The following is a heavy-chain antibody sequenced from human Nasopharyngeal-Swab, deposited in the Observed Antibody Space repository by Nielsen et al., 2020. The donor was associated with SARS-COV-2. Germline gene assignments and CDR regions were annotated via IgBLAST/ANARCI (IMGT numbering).Heavy chain of an antibody. D-gene: IGHD6-19*01. CDR1: GGSISSGGYY. CDR3: ARAKGEWLSTGAYYFDY. V-gene: IGHV4-31*03. Sequence: SETLSLTCTVSGGSISSGGYYWNWIRQHPGKGLEWIGYIHYSGSTYYNPSLKSRVTISVDTSKNQFSLKLSSVTAADTAVYYCARAKGEWLSTGAYYFDYWGQGTLVTVSS. CDR2: IHYSGST. J-gene: IGHJ4*02.